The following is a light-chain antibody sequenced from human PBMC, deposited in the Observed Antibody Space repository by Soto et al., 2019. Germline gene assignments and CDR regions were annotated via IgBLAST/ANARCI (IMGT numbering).Light chain of an antibody. CDR2: EGD. V-gene: IGLV2-23*03. CDR1: SSDVGNYNL. CDR3: CSYAGSTTFLVV. J-gene: IGLJ3*02. Sequence: QSALTQPASVSGSPGQSITISCTGTSSDVGNYNLVSWYQQHPGQGPKLLIFEGDKRPSGISNRFSGSKSGKTASLTISGLQAEDEADYYCCSYAGSTTFLVVFGGGTKLTVL.